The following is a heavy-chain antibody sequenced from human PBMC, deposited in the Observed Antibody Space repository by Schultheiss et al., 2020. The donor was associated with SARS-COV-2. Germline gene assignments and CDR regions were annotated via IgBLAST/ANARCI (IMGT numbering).Heavy chain of an antibody. D-gene: IGHD1-1*01. V-gene: IGHV2-5*01. CDR3: ARMERGLYWFDP. CDR2: IYWNDDK. CDR1: GFSLSTSGVG. Sequence: SGPTLVKPTQTLTLTCTFSGFSLSTSGVGVGWIRQPPGKALEWLALIYWNDDKRYSTSLKTRLTISKDTSKNQVVLTMTNMDPVDTATYYCARMERGLYWFDPWGQGTLVTVSS. J-gene: IGHJ5*02.